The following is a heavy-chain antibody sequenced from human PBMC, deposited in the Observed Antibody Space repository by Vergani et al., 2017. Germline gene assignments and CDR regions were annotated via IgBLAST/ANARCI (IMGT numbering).Heavy chain of an antibody. J-gene: IGHJ4*02. CDR3: AKDGFKEGAAAGD. CDR1: GFTFSSYG. V-gene: IGHV3-30*18. CDR2: ISYDGSNK. Sequence: VQLVESGGGVVQPGRSLRLSCAASGFTFSSYGMHWVRQAPGKGLEWVAVISYDGSNKYYADSVKGRFTISRDNSKNTLYLQMNSLRAEDTAVYYCAKDGFKEGAAAGDWGQGTLVTVSS. D-gene: IGHD6-13*01.